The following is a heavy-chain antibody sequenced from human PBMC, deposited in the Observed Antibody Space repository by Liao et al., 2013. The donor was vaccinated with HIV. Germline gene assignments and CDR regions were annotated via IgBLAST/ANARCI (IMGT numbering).Heavy chain of an antibody. CDR3: ARESQFWSGYYDSGGFDY. CDR1: GDSITSFY. V-gene: IGHV4-4*07. Sequence: QVQLQESGPGLVKPSETLSLTCTVSGDSITSFYWSWIRQPAGKGLEWIGHIHSTGSTNYNPSLKSRVTMLVDTSKNQFSLKLSSVTAADTAVYYCARESQFWSGYYDSGGFDYWAREPWSPSPQ. D-gene: IGHD3-3*01. CDR2: IHSTGST. J-gene: IGHJ4*02.